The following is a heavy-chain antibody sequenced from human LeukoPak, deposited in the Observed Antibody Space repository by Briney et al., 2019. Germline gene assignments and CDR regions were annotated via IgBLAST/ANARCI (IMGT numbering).Heavy chain of an antibody. J-gene: IGHJ4*02. CDR3: ARHVVAVGFDY. Sequence: GGSLRLSCAASGFTFSTYSMNWVRQAPGKEREWVASITSSSSYIYYADSVKGRFTISRDNAKNSLYLQMPSLRVEDTAVYYCARHVVAVGFDYWGQGPLVTVPS. CDR1: GFTFSTYS. V-gene: IGHV3-21*01. D-gene: IGHD3-22*01. CDR2: ITSSSSYI.